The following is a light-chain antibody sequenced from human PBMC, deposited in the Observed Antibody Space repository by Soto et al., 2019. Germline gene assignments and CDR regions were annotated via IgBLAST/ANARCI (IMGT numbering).Light chain of an antibody. J-gene: IGKJ5*01. CDR3: QQFNSYPIT. CDR2: DAS. V-gene: IGKV1-13*02. Sequence: AIQLTQSPSSLSASVGDRVTITCRASQGISSALAWYQQKPGKAPKLLIYDASSLESGVPSRFSCSRSGTDFTLTISSLQPEDFATYYCQQFNSYPITFGQGTRLEIK. CDR1: QGISSA.